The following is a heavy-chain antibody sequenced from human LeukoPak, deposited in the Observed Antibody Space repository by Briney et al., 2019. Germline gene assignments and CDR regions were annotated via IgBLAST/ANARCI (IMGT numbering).Heavy chain of an antibody. CDR1: GGTFSSYA. Sequence: ASVKVSCKASGGTFSSYAISWVRQAPGQGLEWLGIINPNGDLTNYAQTFQGRVTMTRDTSTTTLYMELSSLRSEDTAVYYCARDLGYGQNNWFDPWGQGTLVTVSS. D-gene: IGHD5-18*01. V-gene: IGHV1-46*01. CDR3: ARDLGYGQNNWFDP. CDR2: INPNGDLT. J-gene: IGHJ5*02.